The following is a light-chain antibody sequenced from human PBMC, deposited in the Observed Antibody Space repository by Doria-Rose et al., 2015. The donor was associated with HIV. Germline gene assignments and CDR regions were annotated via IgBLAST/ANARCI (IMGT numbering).Light chain of an antibody. Sequence: QPVLTQSPSVSGAPGQRVTIPCTGSGSNIGADYAVHWYQPIPRAAPKLLIYGDNNRPSGVPDRFSGSRSGTSASLAITRLQAEDEADYYCQSFDRRLSAFIFGGGTKLTVL. J-gene: IGLJ2*01. CDR1: GSNIGADYA. CDR3: QSFDRRLSAFI. V-gene: IGLV1-40*01. CDR2: GDN.